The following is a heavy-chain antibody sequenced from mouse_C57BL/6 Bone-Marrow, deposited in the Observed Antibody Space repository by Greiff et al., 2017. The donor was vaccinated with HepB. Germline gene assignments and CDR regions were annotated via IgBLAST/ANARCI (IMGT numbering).Heavy chain of an antibody. CDR2: ISSGGDYI. CDR1: GFTFSSYA. D-gene: IGHD2-4*01. Sequence: DVMLVESGEGLVKPGGSLKLSCAASGFTFSSYAMSWVRQTPEKRLEWVAYISSGGDYIYYADTVKGRFTISRDNARNTLYLQMSSLKSEDTAMYYCTRDGGDYDYDVGAMDYWGQGTSVTVSS. J-gene: IGHJ4*01. V-gene: IGHV5-9-1*02. CDR3: TRDGGDYDYDVGAMDY.